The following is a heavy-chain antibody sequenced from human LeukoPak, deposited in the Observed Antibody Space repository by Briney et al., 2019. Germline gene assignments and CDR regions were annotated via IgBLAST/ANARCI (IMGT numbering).Heavy chain of an antibody. Sequence: PSETLSLTCTVSGGSIRSYYWGWIRQPPGKGLEWLGYIYSSGTTNYNPSLKSRVTFSIHSTKNHFSLKLTSVRAADTAVYYCARHDSSGYYRPLDYWGQGTLVTVSS. CDR1: GGSIRSYY. V-gene: IGHV4-59*08. D-gene: IGHD3-22*01. CDR2: IYSSGTT. CDR3: ARHDSSGYYRPLDY. J-gene: IGHJ4*02.